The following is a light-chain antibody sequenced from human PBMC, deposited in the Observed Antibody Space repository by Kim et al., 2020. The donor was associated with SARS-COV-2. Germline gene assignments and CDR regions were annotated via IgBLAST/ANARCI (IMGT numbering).Light chain of an antibody. CDR3: SSYAGSIHFV. CDR2: EVS. V-gene: IGLV2-8*01. J-gene: IGLJ1*01. Sequence: QSALTQPPSASGSPGQSVTISCTGTSSDVGGYNYVSWYQQHPGKAPKLMIYEVSKRPSGVPDRFSGSKSGNTASLTVSGLQAEDEADYYCSSYAGSIHFVVGTGTKVTVL. CDR1: SSDVGGYNY.